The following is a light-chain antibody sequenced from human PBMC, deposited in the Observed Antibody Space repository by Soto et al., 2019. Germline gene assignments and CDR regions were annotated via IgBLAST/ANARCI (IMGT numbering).Light chain of an antibody. Sequence: EIVLTQSPGTLSLSPGERAPLSCRARQSVSSSYLAWYQQNPGQAPRLLLYGASSRATAIPDRFSGSGSVTVFSLTISRLVPDDFALNYFQQYGISPPYTVGQVTKLEIK. CDR2: GAS. CDR3: QQYGISPPYT. J-gene: IGKJ2*01. CDR1: QSVSSSY. V-gene: IGKV3-20*01.